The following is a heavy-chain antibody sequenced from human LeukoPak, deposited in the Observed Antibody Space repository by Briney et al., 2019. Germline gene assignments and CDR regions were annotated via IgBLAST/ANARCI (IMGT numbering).Heavy chain of an antibody. CDR3: ARRLTQYDCFDP. D-gene: IGHD2-2*01. CDR2: TYYRSTWYN. J-gene: IGHJ5*02. Sequence: SQTLSLTCAISGDSVSSNSVTWNWIRQSPSRGLEWLGRTYYRSTWYNDYAVSVRGRITVNPDTSKNQFSPHLNSVTSEDTAVYYCARRLTQYDCFDPWGQGILVTVSS. V-gene: IGHV6-1*01. CDR1: GDSVSSNSVT.